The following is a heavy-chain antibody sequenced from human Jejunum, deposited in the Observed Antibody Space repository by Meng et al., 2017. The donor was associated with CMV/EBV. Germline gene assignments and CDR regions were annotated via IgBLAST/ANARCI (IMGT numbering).Heavy chain of an antibody. V-gene: IGHV3-74*01. Sequence: CAASGFTFSSYWMHWVRQAQGKGLVWVSRINTDGSTTNYADSVKGRFTTSRDDAKNTLYLQMNSLRAEDTAVYYCARAGDYRFDYWGQGTLVTVSS. CDR1: GFTFSSYW. CDR3: ARAGDYRFDY. J-gene: IGHJ4*02. D-gene: IGHD4-17*01. CDR2: INTDGSTT.